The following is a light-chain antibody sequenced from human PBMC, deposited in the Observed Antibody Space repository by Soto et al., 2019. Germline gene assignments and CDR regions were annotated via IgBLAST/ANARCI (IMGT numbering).Light chain of an antibody. Sequence: DIQMTQSPSTLSASVGDRVTITCRASKSISSWLAWYQQKPGKAPKLLIYDASSLESGVPSRFSGSGSGTEFTLTISSLQSEDFAVYYCQQYDDWPSFGQGTKVDI. CDR2: DAS. J-gene: IGKJ1*01. V-gene: IGKV1-5*01. CDR1: KSISSW. CDR3: QQYDDWPS.